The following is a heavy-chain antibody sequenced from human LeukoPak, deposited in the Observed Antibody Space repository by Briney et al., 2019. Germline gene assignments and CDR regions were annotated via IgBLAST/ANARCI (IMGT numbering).Heavy chain of an antibody. CDR2: FDPEDGET. CDR3: ATVVGARGGDYFDY. D-gene: IGHD1-26*01. Sequence: GASVKVSCKVSGYTLTELSMHWVRQAPGKGLEWMGGFDPEDGETIYAQKFQGRVTMTEDTSTDTAYMELSSLRSEDTAVYYCATVVGARGGDYFDYWGQGTLVTVSS. CDR1: GYTLTELS. V-gene: IGHV1-24*01. J-gene: IGHJ4*02.